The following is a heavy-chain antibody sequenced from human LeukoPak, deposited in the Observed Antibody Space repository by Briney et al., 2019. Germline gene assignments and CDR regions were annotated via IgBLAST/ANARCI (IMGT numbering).Heavy chain of an antibody. CDR1: GFTFSSYA. V-gene: IGHV3-30-3*01. CDR3: ASPNSVTMVRGVTTDY. D-gene: IGHD3-10*01. Sequence: GGSLRLSCAASGFTFSSYATHWVRQAPGKGLEWVAVISYDGSNKYYADSVKGRFTISRDNSKNTLHLQMNSLRAEDTAVYYCASPNSVTMVRGVTTDYWGQGTLVTVSS. CDR2: ISYDGSNK. J-gene: IGHJ4*02.